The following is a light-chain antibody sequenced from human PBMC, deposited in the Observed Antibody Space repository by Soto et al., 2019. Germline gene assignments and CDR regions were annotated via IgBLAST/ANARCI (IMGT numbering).Light chain of an antibody. CDR1: SSDVGGYNY. CDR3: TSYTTSSPYVV. J-gene: IGLJ2*01. V-gene: IGLV2-14*03. Sequence: QSALTQPASVSGSPGQSITISCTGTSSDVGGYNYVSWYQHHPGKAPKLMIYDVTNRPSGVSNRFPGSKSGNTASLTVSGLQAEYEADYYCTSYTTSSPYVVFGGGTKLTVL. CDR2: DVT.